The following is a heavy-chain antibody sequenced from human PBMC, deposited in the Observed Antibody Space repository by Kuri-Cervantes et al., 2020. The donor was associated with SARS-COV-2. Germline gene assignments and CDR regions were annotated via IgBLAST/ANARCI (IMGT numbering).Heavy chain of an antibody. CDR1: GFTFSSYS. Sequence: GESLKISCAASGFTFSSYSMNWVRQAPGKGLEWVSSISSSSSYIYYADSVKGRFTISKDNAKNSLYLQMNSLRAEDTAVYYCARAHYGDYVAYIYWGQGTRV. V-gene: IGHV3-21*01. CDR2: ISSSSSYI. D-gene: IGHD4-17*01. CDR3: ARAHYGDYVAYIY. J-gene: IGHJ4*02.